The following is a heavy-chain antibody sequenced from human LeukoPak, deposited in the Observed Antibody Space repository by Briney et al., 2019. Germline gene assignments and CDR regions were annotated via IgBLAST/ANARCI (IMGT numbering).Heavy chain of an antibody. CDR3: ARGPRFGELLWHWFDP. V-gene: IGHV4-59*08. J-gene: IGHJ5*02. CDR1: GGSISGYY. D-gene: IGHD3-10*01. Sequence: PSETLSLTCTVSGGSISGYYWSWIRQPPGKGLEWIGYIYYSGSTNYNPSLKSRVTISEDTSKNQFSLKLRSVTAADTAVYYCARGPRFGELLWHWFDPWGQGTLVTVSS. CDR2: IYYSGST.